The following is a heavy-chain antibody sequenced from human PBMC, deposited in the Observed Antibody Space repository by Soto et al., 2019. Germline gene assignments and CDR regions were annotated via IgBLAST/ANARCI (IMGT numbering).Heavy chain of an antibody. V-gene: IGHV4-4*02. CDR2: IYHSGST. J-gene: IGHJ3*02. CDR3: ARSLAGDSSGYYWGTDAFEI. Sequence: PSETLSLTCAVSGGSISSSNWWSWVRQPPGKGLEWIGEIYHSGSTNYNPSLKSRVTISVDKSKNQFSLKLSSVTAADTAVYYCARSLAGDSSGYYWGTDAFEIWGQGTMVTGSS. D-gene: IGHD3-22*01. CDR1: GGSISSSNW.